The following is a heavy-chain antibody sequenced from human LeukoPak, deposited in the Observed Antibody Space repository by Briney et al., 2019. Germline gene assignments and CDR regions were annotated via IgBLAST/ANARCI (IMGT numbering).Heavy chain of an antibody. V-gene: IGHV1-2*02. D-gene: IGHD4/OR15-4a*01. CDR1: GYTFTGYY. J-gene: IGHJ6*03. CDR2: INPNSGGT. Sequence: ASVKVSCKASGYTFTGYYMHWVRQAPGQGLEWMGWINPNSGGTNYAQKFQGRGTMTRDTSISTAYMELSRLRSDDTAVYYCARASYGAGGGGYYYYYMDVWGKGTTVTISS. CDR3: ARASYGAGGGGYYYYYMDV.